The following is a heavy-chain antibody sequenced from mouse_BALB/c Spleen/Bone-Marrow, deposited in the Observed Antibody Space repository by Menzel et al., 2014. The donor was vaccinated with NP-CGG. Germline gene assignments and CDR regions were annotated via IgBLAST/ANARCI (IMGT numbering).Heavy chain of an antibody. CDR2: ISSGGNT. CDR1: GFTFSSYA. CDR3: ARGGELRPWFAY. J-gene: IGHJ3*01. V-gene: IGHV5-6-5*01. Sequence: DVMLVESGGGLVKPGGSLKLSCAASGFTFSSYAMSWVRQTPEKRLEWVASISSGGNTYYPDSMKGRFTISRDNARNILYLQMSSLRSEDTAMYYCARGGELRPWFAYWGQGTLVTVPA. D-gene: IGHD2-4*01.